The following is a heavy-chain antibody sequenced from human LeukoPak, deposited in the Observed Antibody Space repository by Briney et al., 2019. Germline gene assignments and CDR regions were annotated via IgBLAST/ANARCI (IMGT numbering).Heavy chain of an antibody. D-gene: IGHD6-13*01. J-gene: IGHJ4*02. Sequence: SETLSHTCAVYGGSFSGYYWSWIRQPPGKGLEWIGEINHSGSTNYNPSLKSRVTISVDTSKNQFSLKLSSVTAADTAVYYCAKSSSWYGVDYWGQGTLVTVSS. CDR3: AKSSSWYGVDY. CDR1: GGSFSGYY. CDR2: INHSGST. V-gene: IGHV4-34*01.